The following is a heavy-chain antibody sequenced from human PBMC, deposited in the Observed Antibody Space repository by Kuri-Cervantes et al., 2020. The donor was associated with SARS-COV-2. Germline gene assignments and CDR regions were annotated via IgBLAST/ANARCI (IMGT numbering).Heavy chain of an antibody. Sequence: GESLKISCAASGFTFSSHAMHWVRQAPGKGLEWVAVISYDGSNKYYADSVKGRFTISRDNSKNTLYLQMNSLRAEDTAVYYCAREGIVVDADAFDIWGQGTMVTVSS. V-gene: IGHV3-30-3*01. J-gene: IGHJ3*02. CDR1: GFTFSSHA. CDR3: AREGIVVDADAFDI. D-gene: IGHD2-2*01. CDR2: ISYDGSNK.